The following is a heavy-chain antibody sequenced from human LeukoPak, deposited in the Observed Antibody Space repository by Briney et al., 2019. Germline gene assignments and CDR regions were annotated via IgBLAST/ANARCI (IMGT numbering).Heavy chain of an antibody. CDR1: GFTFSSYA. CDR2: ISGSGGSK. D-gene: IGHD2-2*01. J-gene: IGHJ4*02. V-gene: IGHV3-23*01. CDR3: AKGGGGIVVVPAAPFDY. Sequence: GGSLRLSCAASGFTFSSYAMSWVRQAPGKGLEWVSGISGSGGSKYYADSVKGRFTVSRDNSKNTLYLQMNSLRAEDTAVYYCAKGGGGIVVVPAAPFDYWGQGTLVTVSS.